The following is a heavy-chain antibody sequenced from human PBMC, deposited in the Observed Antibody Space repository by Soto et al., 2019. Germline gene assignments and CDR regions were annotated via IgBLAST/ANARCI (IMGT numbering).Heavy chain of an antibody. CDR2: INHIGST. V-gene: IGHV4-34*01. D-gene: IGHD7-27*01. CDR1: GGSLSGYY. J-gene: IGHJ4*02. CDR3: ARGWGRIFDY. Sequence: QVQLQQWGAGLLKPSETLSLTCAVYGGSLSGYYWSWIRQPPGKGLEWIGEINHIGSTNYNPSLKSRVTISVDTSKNQFSLQLSSVTAADTAVYYCARGWGRIFDYWGQGTLVTVSS.